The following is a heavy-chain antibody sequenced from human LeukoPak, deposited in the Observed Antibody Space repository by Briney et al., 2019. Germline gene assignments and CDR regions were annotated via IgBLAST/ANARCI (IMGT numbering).Heavy chain of an antibody. CDR2: IEQDGGEK. CDR1: GFTFSNYW. V-gene: IGHV3-7*01. CDR3: ARVRKGYDYVWGSRDYYLDY. J-gene: IGHJ4*02. D-gene: IGHD3-16*01. Sequence: PGGSLRLSCVASGFTFSNYWMTWVRQAPGKGLDWVANIEQDGGEKYSVDSVKGRFTISRDNAKNSLYLQMNSLRGEDTAVYYCARVRKGYDYVWGSRDYYLDYWGQGTLVTVSS.